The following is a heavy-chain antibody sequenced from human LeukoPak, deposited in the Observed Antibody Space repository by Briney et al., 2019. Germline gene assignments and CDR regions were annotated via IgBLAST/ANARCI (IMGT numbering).Heavy chain of an antibody. CDR1: VLTFTMDA. J-gene: IGHJ4*02. CDR2: IYSVVTT. CDR3: ARGAVYSSGWYDY. V-gene: IGHV3-66*01. Sequence: PLGSLRLSCAASVLTFTMDAITSGPQAPRERLWRGSVIYSVVTTSYAAPFKGRFTISRDNSKNTLYLQMNSLRDEDTAVYYCARGAVYSSGWYDYWGQGNLVTVSS. D-gene: IGHD6-19*01.